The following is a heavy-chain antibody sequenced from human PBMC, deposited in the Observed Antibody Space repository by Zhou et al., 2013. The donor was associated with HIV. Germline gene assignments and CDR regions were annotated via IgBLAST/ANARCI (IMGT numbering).Heavy chain of an antibody. CDR2: ISGYNGHT. J-gene: IGHJ6*02. V-gene: IGHV1-18*01. CDR3: AIGSLYGSGSYLGGYNYYGMDV. D-gene: IGHD3-10*01. CDR1: GFSFGSYS. Sequence: QVQLVQSGAEVKKPGTSVKVSCKASGFSFGSYSFSWVRQGPGQRLEWMGWISGYNGHTVYAESFQDRLTLTRDIGTYLAHMELRNLTSDDTAFYYCAIGSLYGSGSYLGGYNYYGMDVWGQGTTVTVSS.